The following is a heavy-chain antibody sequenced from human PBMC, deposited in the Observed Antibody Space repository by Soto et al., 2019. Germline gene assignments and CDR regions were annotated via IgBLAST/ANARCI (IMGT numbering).Heavy chain of an antibody. D-gene: IGHD2-15*01. J-gene: IGHJ4*02. CDR3: ARGPGGPDGPGDY. Sequence: GASVKVSCKASGYTFTSYAMHWVRQAPGQRREWMGWSNAGNGNRKYSQKFQGRVTITRDTSASTAYMELSSLRSEDMAVYYCARGPGGPDGPGDYWGQGTLVTVSS. CDR2: SNAGNGNR. V-gene: IGHV1-3*01. CDR1: GYTFTSYA.